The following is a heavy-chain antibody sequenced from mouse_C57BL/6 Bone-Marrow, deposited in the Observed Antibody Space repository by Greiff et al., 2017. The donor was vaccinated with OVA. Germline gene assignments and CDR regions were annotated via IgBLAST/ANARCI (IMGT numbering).Heavy chain of an antibody. CDR1: GFNIKDYY. J-gene: IGHJ3*01. CDR2: IDPEDGDT. D-gene: IGHD2-5*01. CDR3: TTDYSNYSWFAY. Sequence: EVQLQQSGAELVRPGASVKLSCTASGFNIKDYYMHWVKQRPEQGLEWIGRIDPEDGDTEYAPKFQGKATMTADTSSNTAYLQLSSLTSEDTAVYYCTTDYSNYSWFAYWGQGTLVTVSA. V-gene: IGHV14-1*01.